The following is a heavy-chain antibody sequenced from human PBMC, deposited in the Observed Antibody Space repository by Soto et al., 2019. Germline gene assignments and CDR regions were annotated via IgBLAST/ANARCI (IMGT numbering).Heavy chain of an antibody. CDR2: ISSSDSTI. J-gene: IGHJ6*02. Sequence: QVHLVESGGGLVKPGGTLRLSCAASGFTFSDYYMSWIRQAPGKGLEWVSYISSSDSTIYYADSVKGRFTISRDNAKNSLYLQMNSLRAEDTAVYYFASGSPGRGYYYDGMDVGGQGTTVTVSS. CDR1: GFTFSDYY. D-gene: IGHD1-26*01. CDR3: ASGSPGRGYYYDGMDV. V-gene: IGHV3-11*01.